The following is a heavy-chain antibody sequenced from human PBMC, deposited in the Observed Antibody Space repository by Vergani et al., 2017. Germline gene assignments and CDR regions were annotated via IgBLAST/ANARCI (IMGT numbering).Heavy chain of an antibody. CDR2: ISSSSSYI. V-gene: IGHV3-21*01. Sequence: EVQLVESGGGLVQPGGSLRLSCAASGFTFSSYSMNWVRQAPGKGLEWVSSISSSSSYIYYADSVKGRFTISRDNAKNSLYLQMNSLRAEDTAVYYCAKDSHGYTTYYFDYWGQGTLVTVSS. CDR3: AKDSHGYTTYYFDY. D-gene: IGHD5-24*01. J-gene: IGHJ4*02. CDR1: GFTFSSYS.